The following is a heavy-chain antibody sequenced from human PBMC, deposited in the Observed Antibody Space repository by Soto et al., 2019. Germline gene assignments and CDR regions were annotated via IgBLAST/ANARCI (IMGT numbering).Heavy chain of an antibody. CDR1: GYPFSSYG. D-gene: IGHD4-4*01. Sequence: ASVKVSCKTSGYPFSSYGISWVRQAPGQGLEWLGWISGYNGKTEYGQKVQDRLILTTDTSTNTVYMEMKNLRSDDTGVYFCARDFRTYSHGVDVWGQGTAVTVSS. V-gene: IGHV1-18*04. CDR2: ISGYNGKT. CDR3: ARDFRTYSHGVDV. J-gene: IGHJ6*02.